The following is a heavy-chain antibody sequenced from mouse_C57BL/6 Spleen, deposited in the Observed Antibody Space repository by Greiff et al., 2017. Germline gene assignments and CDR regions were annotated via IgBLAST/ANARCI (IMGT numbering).Heavy chain of an antibody. V-gene: IGHV1-82*01. CDR3: ASPNWDVWYFDV. D-gene: IGHD4-1*01. J-gene: IGHJ1*03. CDR2: IYPGDGDT. Sequence: QVQLQQSGPELVKPGASVKISCKASGYAFSSSWMNWVKQRPGKGLEWIGRIYPGDGDTNYNGKFKGKATLTADKSSSTAYMQLSSLTSEDSAVYFCASPNWDVWYFDVWGTGTTVTVSS. CDR1: GYAFSSSW.